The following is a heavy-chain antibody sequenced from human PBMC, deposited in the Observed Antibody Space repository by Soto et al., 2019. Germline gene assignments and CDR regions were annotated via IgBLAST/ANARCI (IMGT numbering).Heavy chain of an antibody. V-gene: IGHV3-48*03. J-gene: IGHJ4*02. CDR3: VRDEGSAWYFDY. CDR1: GFTFSSYE. D-gene: IGHD6-19*01. CDR2: ISNSGSPM. Sequence: LRLSCAASGFTFSSYEMNWVRQAPGKGLEWVSYISNSGSPMSYADSVKGRFTISRDNAKNSLYLQMNSLRAEDTAVYYCVRDEGSAWYFDYWGQGAMVTVSS.